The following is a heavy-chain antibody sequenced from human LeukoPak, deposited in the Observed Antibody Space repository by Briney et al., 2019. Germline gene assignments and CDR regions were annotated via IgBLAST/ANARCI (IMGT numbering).Heavy chain of an antibody. CDR3: ARDPSNTSGWYIYFDY. CDR1: GGTFSSYA. V-gene: IGHV1-18*01. CDR2: ISTYNGDT. J-gene: IGHJ4*02. D-gene: IGHD6-19*01. Sequence: GASVKVSCKASGGTFSSYAITWVRQAPGQGLEWMGWISTYNGDTKYAQKLQGRVTMTTDTSTSTAYMELRSLTSDDTAVYYCARDPSNTSGWYIYFDYWGQGTLVTVSS.